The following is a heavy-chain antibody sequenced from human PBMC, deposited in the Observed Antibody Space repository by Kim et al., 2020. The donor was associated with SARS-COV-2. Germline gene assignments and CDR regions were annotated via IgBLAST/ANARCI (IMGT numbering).Heavy chain of an antibody. V-gene: IGHV3-48*02. Sequence: ADSVKGRFTISRDNAKNSLYLQMNSLRDEDTAVYYCARGVDTAMVRGDDYWGQGTLVTVSS. CDR3: ARGVDTAMVRGDDY. D-gene: IGHD5-18*01. J-gene: IGHJ4*02.